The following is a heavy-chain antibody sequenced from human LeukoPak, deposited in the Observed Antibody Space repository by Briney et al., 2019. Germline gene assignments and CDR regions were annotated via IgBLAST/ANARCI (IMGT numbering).Heavy chain of an antibody. J-gene: IGHJ4*02. CDR2: IKQDGSEK. V-gene: IGHV3-7*01. CDR3: ARVSSLAVAGFFDY. Sequence: GGSLRLSCAASGFTFSGYWMNWVRQAPGKGLEWVVNIKQDGSEKDYVDSVKGRFTISRDNAKNSLYLQMNSLRVEDTAVYYCARVSSLAVAGFFDYWGQGILVTVSS. CDR1: GFTFSGYW. D-gene: IGHD6-19*01.